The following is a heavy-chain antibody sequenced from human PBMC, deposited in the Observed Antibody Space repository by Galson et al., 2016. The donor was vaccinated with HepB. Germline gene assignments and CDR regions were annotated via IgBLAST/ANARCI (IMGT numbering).Heavy chain of an antibody. CDR2: IFSTGSS. CDR3: ARTGYCGGTTCRDS. Sequence: ETLSLTCTVSGASIDSSTDYWGWVRHPPGKGLEWVGSIFSTGSSYYNPSLGSRVSLSLDTSKNRISLTLTSVTAGDTAFYYCARTGYCGGTTCRDSWGQGTLVTVSS. D-gene: IGHD5-12*01. J-gene: IGHJ4*02. V-gene: IGHV4-39*01. CDR1: GASIDSSTDY.